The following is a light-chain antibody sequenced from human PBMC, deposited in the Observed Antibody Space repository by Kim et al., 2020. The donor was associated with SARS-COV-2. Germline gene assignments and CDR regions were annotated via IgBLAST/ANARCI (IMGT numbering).Light chain of an antibody. CDR3: QTYDSGHVV. CDR1: NMGPAYD. J-gene: IGLJ2*01. V-gene: IGLV1-40*01. Sequence: GAPRPLDTISGTGSNMGPAYDVHWYQQFPGSAPKLLIYGDIHRPSGVPDRFSGSKSGTSASLAITGLQGEDEADYFCQTYDSGHVVFGGGTQLTVL. CDR2: GDI.